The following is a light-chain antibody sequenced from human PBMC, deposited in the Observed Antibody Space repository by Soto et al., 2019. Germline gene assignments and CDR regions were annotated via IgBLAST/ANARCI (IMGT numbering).Light chain of an antibody. CDR2: GAS. V-gene: IGKV3-20*01. CDR3: QQYGNSPWT. CDR1: QSVSNNY. Sequence: EIVLTQSPGTLSLSPGERATLSCRASQSVSNNYLAWYQQKPGQAPRLLIYGASSRATGIPDRVSGSGSGTDFTLTISRLEPEDFAVYYCQQYGNSPWTFGQGTKVEIK. J-gene: IGKJ1*01.